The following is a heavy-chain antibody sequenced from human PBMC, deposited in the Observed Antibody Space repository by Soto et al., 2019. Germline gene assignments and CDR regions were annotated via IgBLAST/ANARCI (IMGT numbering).Heavy chain of an antibody. J-gene: IGHJ4*02. V-gene: IGHV3-30*18. D-gene: IGHD2-21*01. CDR2: ISACGNTK. CDR1: GFTLSNIG. CDR3: AKESGGERYAAYFDL. Sequence: QVQLVESGGGVVQPGTSLRLACAASGFTLSNIGMQWVRQAPGKGLEWVAVISACGNTKYYADSVKGRFTISRDNSKNTLFLKMNSLRTEDTAVYYCAKESGGERYAAYFDLWGQGPLVTVSA.